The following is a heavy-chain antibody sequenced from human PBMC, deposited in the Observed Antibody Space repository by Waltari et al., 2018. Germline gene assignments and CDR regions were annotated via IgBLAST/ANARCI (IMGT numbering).Heavy chain of an antibody. Sequence: QVQLQESGPGLVKPSETLSLTCAVSGYSISSGYYWGWIRQPPGKGLEWIGSIYLSGSTYYNPSLKSRVTISVDTSKNQFSLKLSSVTAADTAVYYCARRKVDTAMAIGYHVDYWGQGTLVTVSS. D-gene: IGHD5-18*01. CDR2: IYLSGST. CDR3: ARRKVDTAMAIGYHVDY. J-gene: IGHJ4*02. CDR1: GYSISSGYY. V-gene: IGHV4-38-2*01.